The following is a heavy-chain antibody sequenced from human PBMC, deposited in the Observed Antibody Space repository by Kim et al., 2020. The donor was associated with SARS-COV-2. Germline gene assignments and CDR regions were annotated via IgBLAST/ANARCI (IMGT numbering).Heavy chain of an antibody. D-gene: IGHD3-22*01. V-gene: IGHV3-23*01. Sequence: YADSVKGRFTISRDNSQNTLYLQMNSLRAEDTAVYYCAKVMPGKWLEDYWGQGTLVTVSS. J-gene: IGHJ4*02. CDR3: AKVMPGKWLEDY.